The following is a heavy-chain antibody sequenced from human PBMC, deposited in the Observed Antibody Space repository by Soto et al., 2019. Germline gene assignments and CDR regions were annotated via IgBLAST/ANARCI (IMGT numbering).Heavy chain of an antibody. D-gene: IGHD2-15*01. V-gene: IGHV1-46*01. CDR2: INPSDGST. CDR1: GYTFTSYY. J-gene: IGHJ4*02. CDR3: ARDPRGYCTGGRCYYFDY. Sequence: QVQLVQSGAEVKKPGASVKVSCKASGYTFTSYYIHWVRQAPGQGLEWVGIINPSDGSTTYAQKFQGRVTMTRDTSTSTAYMELSSLRSEDTAVYSCARDPRGYCTGGRCYYFDYWDQGTLVTVSS.